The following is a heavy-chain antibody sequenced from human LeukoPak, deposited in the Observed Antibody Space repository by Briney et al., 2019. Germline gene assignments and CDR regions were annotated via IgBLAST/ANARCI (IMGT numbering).Heavy chain of an antibody. CDR3: ARVWSGNYYEDRGAFDI. D-gene: IGHD3-22*01. CDR2: IYYSGST. J-gene: IGHJ3*02. Sequence: SETLSLTCTVSGDSISNSSYYWGWIRQPPGKGLEWIGNIYYSGSTNYNLSLKSRVTISVDTSKNQFSLKLSSVTAADTAVYYCARVWSGNYYEDRGAFDIWGQGTMVTVSS. CDR1: GDSISNSSYY. V-gene: IGHV4-39*07.